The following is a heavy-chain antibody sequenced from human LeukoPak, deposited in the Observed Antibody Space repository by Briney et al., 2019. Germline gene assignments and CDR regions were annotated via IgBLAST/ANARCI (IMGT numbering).Heavy chain of an antibody. V-gene: IGHV3-33*08. Sequence: PGGSLRLSCEVSGFRFINFEMNWVRQAPGKGLEWVAVIWYDGSNKYYADSVKGRFTISRDNSKNTLYLQMNSLRDEDTAVYYCARDQRFGELPRNWFDPWGQGTLVTVSS. D-gene: IGHD3-10*01. CDR3: ARDQRFGELPRNWFDP. J-gene: IGHJ5*02. CDR2: IWYDGSNK. CDR1: GFRFINFE.